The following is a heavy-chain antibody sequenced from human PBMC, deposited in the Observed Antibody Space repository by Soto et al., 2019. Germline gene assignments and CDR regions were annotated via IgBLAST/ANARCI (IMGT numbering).Heavy chain of an antibody. D-gene: IGHD4-4*01. CDR2: IHHSGST. Sequence: PFDTMSITCGVSYGFITSTHYWRSWVRQPPGQGLEWIGEIHHSGSTNYNPSLRSRVTMSVDTSKNQFSLKLNSLTAADAAVYYCAGGTDYRWVLWGQATTVTASS. CDR1: YGFITSTHYW. J-gene: IGHJ6*02. CDR3: AGGTDYRWVL. V-gene: IGHV4-4*02.